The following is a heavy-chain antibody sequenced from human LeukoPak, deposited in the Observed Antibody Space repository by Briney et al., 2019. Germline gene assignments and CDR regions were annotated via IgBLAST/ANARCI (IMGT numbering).Heavy chain of an antibody. Sequence: GGSLRLSCAASGFTVSSNYMSWVRQAPGKGLEWVSVIYSGGSTYYADSVKGRFTISRDNSKNTLYLQMNSLRAEDTAVYYCAKLWIFGVNNYWGQGTLVTVSS. CDR1: GFTVSSNY. CDR3: AKLWIFGVNNY. V-gene: IGHV3-53*01. D-gene: IGHD3-3*01. CDR2: IYSGGST. J-gene: IGHJ4*02.